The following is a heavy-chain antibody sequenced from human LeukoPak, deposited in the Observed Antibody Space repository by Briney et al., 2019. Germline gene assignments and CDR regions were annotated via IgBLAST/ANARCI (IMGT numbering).Heavy chain of an antibody. CDR2: INPNIGDT. CDR1: GYTFIDHY. D-gene: IGHD3-3*01. J-gene: IGHJ5*02. V-gene: IGHV1-18*04. CDR3: ARDGDITIFGVVIPPNWFDP. Sequence: ASVKVSCKASGYTFIDHYIHWVRQAPGQGLESMGWINPNIGDTNYAQKLQGRVTMTTDTSTSTAYMELRSLRSDDTAVYYCARDGDITIFGVVIPPNWFDPWGQGTLVTVSS.